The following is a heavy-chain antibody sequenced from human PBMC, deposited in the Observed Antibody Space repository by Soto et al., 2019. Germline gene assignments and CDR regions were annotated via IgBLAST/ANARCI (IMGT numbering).Heavy chain of an antibody. V-gene: IGHV3-23*01. D-gene: IGHD2-15*01. CDR3: ATWARYCSGAHCRA. Sequence: EVQLLESGGGLVQPGGSLRLSCAASEFHFSSRAMSWVRQAPEKGMEWVSTISGSGTITYYADSVKGRFTISRDTSKNTLYLQMNSLRAADPALYYCATWARYCSGAHCRAWAKGTLVTVSS. CDR1: EFHFSSRA. J-gene: IGHJ5*02. CDR2: ISGSGTIT.